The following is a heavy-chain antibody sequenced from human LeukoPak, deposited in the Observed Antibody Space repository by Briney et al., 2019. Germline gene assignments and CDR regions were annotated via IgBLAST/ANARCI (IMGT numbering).Heavy chain of an antibody. CDR1: GFRISNYW. J-gene: IGHJ3*02. CDR2: IYPGDSDT. CDR3: ARTPSGDIGAFDI. D-gene: IGHD7-27*01. V-gene: IGHV5-51*01. Sequence: GESLKISCKASGFRISNYWIGWVRQMPGKGLEWMGIIYPGDSDTRYSPSFQGQVTISADKSISTAYLQWSSLKASDTAMYYCARTPSGDIGAFDIWGQGTMVTVSS.